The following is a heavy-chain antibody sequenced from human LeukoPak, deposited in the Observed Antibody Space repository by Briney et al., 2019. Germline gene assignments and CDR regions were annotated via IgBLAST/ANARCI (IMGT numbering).Heavy chain of an antibody. Sequence: GASVKVSCKASGGTFSSYAISWVRQAPGQGLEWMGGIIPIFGTANYAQKFQGRVTITADKSTSTAYMELSSLRSEDTAVYYCATLEGVGDSSSWAYYFDYWGQGTLVTVSS. CDR2: IIPIFGTA. CDR3: ATLEGVGDSSSWAYYFDY. J-gene: IGHJ4*02. D-gene: IGHD6-13*01. V-gene: IGHV1-69*06. CDR1: GGTFSSYA.